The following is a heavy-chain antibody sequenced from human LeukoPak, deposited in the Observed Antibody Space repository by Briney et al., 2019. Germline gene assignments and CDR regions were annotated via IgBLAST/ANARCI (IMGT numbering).Heavy chain of an antibody. Sequence: SETLSLTCAVYGGSFSGYYWSWIRQPPGKGLEWIGEINHSGSTNHNPSLKSRVTISVDTSKNQFSLKLSSVTAADTAVYYCARSKYPYYFDYWGQGTLVTVSS. D-gene: IGHD2-2*02. V-gene: IGHV4-34*01. CDR2: INHSGST. J-gene: IGHJ4*02. CDR1: GGSFSGYY. CDR3: ARSKYPYYFDY.